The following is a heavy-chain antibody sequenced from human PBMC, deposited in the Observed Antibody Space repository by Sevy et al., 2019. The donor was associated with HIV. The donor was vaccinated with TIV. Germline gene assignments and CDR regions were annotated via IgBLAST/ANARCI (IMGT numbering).Heavy chain of an antibody. Sequence: GGSLRLSCAASGFIFSNFGINWVRQAPGKGLEWVAIIWHDGTKKHYLESVKGRFTISRDNSKNTVYLQMNSLRVEDSGTYYCVRVTPDEDGTTLDSWGLGTLATVSS. CDR3: VRVTPDEDGTTLDS. J-gene: IGHJ4*02. V-gene: IGHV3-33*01. CDR1: GFIFSNFG. CDR2: IWHDGTKK. D-gene: IGHD4-4*01.